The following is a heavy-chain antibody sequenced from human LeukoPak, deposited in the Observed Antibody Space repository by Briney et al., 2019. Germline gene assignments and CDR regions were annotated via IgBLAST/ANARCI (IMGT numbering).Heavy chain of an antibody. Sequence: PSQTLSLTCTVSGGSISSGDYYWSWIRHPPGKGLEWIGYIYYSGSTYYNPSLKSRVTISVDTSKNQFSLKLSSVTAADTAVYYCARKVPYYDFWSGYYFDYWGQGTLVTVSS. CDR3: ARKVPYYDFWSGYYFDY. V-gene: IGHV4-30-4*01. D-gene: IGHD3-3*01. CDR2: IYYSGST. CDR1: GGSISSGDYY. J-gene: IGHJ4*02.